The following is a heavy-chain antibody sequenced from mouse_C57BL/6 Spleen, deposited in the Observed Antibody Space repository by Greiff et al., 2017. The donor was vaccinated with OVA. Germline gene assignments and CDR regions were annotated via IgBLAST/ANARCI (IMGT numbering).Heavy chain of an antibody. Sequence: QVQLQQPGAELVKPGASVKLSCKASGYTFTSYWMQWVKQRPGQGLEWIGEIDPSDSYTNYNQKFKGKATLTVDTSSSTAYMQLSSLTSEDSAVYYCARSFITTVVAGFDYWGQGTTLTVSS. CDR3: ARSFITTVVAGFDY. V-gene: IGHV1-50*01. D-gene: IGHD1-1*01. CDR1: GYTFTSYW. CDR2: IDPSDSYT. J-gene: IGHJ2*01.